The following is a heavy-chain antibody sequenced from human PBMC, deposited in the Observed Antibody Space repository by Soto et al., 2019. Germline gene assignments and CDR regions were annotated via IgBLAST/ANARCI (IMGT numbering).Heavy chain of an antibody. Sequence: PSETLSLTCTVSGGSISSGGYYWSWIRQHPGKGLEWIGYIYYSGSTYYNPSLKSRVTISVDTSKNQFSLKLSSVTAADTAVYYCARDKRVGYDWRAFDIWGQGTMVTVSS. J-gene: IGHJ3*02. CDR2: IYYSGST. CDR3: ARDKRVGYDWRAFDI. CDR1: GGSISSGGYY. V-gene: IGHV4-31*03. D-gene: IGHD5-12*01.